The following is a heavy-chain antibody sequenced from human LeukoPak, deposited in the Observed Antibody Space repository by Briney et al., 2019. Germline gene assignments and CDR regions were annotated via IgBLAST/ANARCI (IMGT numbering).Heavy chain of an antibody. J-gene: IGHJ4*02. V-gene: IGHV3-11*01. CDR2: SSSSGSTI. D-gene: IGHD3/OR15-3a*01. Sequence: GGSLRLSCAASGFTLSDYYMSWFRLAPGKGLEWVSYSSSSGSTIYYADSVKGRFAISRDNAKNSLYLQMNSLRAEDTAVYYCARRRDFINYWGQGTLVTVSS. CDR3: ARRRDFINY. CDR1: GFTLSDYY.